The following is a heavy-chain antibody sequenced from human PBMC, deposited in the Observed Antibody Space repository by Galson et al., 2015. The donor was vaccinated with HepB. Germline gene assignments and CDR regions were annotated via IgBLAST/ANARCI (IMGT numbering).Heavy chain of an antibody. CDR2: IYPEDSDT. V-gene: IGHV5-51*01. CDR3: ARHGKYSSGYHWFDP. D-gene: IGHD6-19*01. Sequence: QSGAEVKKPGESPKISCKASGYSFIGNWIGWVRQMPGKGLEWMGIIYPEDSDTRYSPSFQGQVTISVDKSASTAYLQWSSLKASDTAIYYCARHGKYSSGYHWFDPWGQGTLVTVSS. CDR1: GYSFIGNW. J-gene: IGHJ5*02.